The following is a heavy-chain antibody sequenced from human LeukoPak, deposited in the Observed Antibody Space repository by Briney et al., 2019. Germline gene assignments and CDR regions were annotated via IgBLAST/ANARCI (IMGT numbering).Heavy chain of an antibody. Sequence: GGSLRLSCAASGFTFSNYWMSWLRQAPGKGLEWVANIRQDGIKKNYVDSVEGRFTISRDNAQNSVYLQMNSQRAEDTAVYYCETDTGHGYFDSWGQGTLVTVSS. J-gene: IGHJ4*02. CDR3: ETDTGHGYFDS. CDR1: GFTFSNYW. D-gene: IGHD4-17*01. V-gene: IGHV3-7*01. CDR2: IRQDGIKK.